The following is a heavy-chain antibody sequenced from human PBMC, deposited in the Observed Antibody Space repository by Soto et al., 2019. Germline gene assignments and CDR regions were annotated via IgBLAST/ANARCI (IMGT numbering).Heavy chain of an antibody. D-gene: IGHD4-17*01. J-gene: IGHJ4*02. V-gene: IGHV3-30*18. CDR1: GFTFSSYG. CDR3: ANNKGTYGDYGFGY. Sequence: QVQLVESGGGVVQPGRSLRLSCAASGFTFSSYGMHWVRQAPGKGLEWVAVISYDGSNKYYADSVKGRFTISRDNSKNMLYLQMNSLRAEDTAVYYCANNKGTYGDYGFGYWGQGTLVTVSS. CDR2: ISYDGSNK.